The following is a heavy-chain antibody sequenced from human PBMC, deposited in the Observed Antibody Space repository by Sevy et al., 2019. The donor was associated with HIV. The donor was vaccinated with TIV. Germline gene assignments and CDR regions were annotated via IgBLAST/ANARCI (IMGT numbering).Heavy chain of an antibody. CDR1: GLTFSDYY. V-gene: IGHV3-11*01. Sequence: GGSLRLSCAASGLTFSDYYMSWIRQAPGKGLEWVSYISSSGGSTIYYADSVKGRFTISRDNAKNSLYLQMNSLRAEDTAVYYCAREDWNDVIDYWGQGTLVTVSS. CDR2: ISSSGGSTI. J-gene: IGHJ4*02. CDR3: AREDWNDVIDY. D-gene: IGHD1-1*01.